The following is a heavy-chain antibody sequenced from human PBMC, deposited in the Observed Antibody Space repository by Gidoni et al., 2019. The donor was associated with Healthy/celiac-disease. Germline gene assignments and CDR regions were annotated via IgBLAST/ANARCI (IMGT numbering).Heavy chain of an antibody. CDR2: ISYDGSNK. D-gene: IGHD2-2*01. CDR3: AKDINGYQLLFFKYYYYGMDV. J-gene: IGHJ6*02. V-gene: IGHV3-30*18. Sequence: QVQLVESGGGVVQPGRSLRLSCAASGFTFSSYGMHWVRQAPGKGLEWVAVISYDGSNKYYADSVKGRFTISRDNSKNTLYLQMNSLRAEDTAVYYCAKDINGYQLLFFKYYYYGMDVWGQGTTVTVSS. CDR1: GFTFSSYG.